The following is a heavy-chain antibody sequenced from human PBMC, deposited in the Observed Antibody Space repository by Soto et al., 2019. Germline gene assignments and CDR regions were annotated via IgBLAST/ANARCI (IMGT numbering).Heavy chain of an antibody. J-gene: IGHJ5*02. V-gene: IGHV1-2*02. D-gene: IGHD1-1*01. CDR2: INPNNGAT. Sequence: QVQLVQSGADVKKPGASVKVSCKAPRYIFTAYFMHWVRQAPGQGLEWMGWINPNNGATHYGLSFQGRVTMNRDTSISTAYMELSSLRSDDTAVYYCASHDPGARFDPWGQGTLVIVSS. CDR1: RYIFTAYF. CDR3: ASHDPGARFDP.